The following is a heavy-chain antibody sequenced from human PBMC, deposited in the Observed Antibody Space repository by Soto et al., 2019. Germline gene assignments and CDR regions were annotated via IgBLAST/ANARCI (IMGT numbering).Heavy chain of an antibody. V-gene: IGHV1-18*04. J-gene: IGHJ4*02. D-gene: IGHD6-6*01. CDR3: ARTGGGMAARPLEY. CDR1: GYMFTTYG. Sequence: QVQLVQSGGEVKKPGASVEVSCRTSGYMFTTYGMSWVRQAPGQGLEWMAWISAYNGNKKYAQKFQGRATRTTDTSTSTGSMELRNLTSDDTGTYFCARTGGGMAARPLEYWGQGTLVTVSS. CDR2: ISAYNGNK.